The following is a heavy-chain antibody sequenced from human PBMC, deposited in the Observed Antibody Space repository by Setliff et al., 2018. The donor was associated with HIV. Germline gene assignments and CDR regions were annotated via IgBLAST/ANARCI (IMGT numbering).Heavy chain of an antibody. CDR2: IYTSGST. CDR3: ALDPGYRRDY. CDR1: GGSISEYY. V-gene: IGHV4-4*08. D-gene: IGHD5-12*01. J-gene: IGHJ4*02. Sequence: SETLSLTCTVSGGSISEYYWSWIRQPPGKGLEWIGHIYTSGSTNYNPSLKSRVTMSVDTSKNQFSLNLSSVTAADTAVYYCALDPGYRRDYWGQGTLVTVSS.